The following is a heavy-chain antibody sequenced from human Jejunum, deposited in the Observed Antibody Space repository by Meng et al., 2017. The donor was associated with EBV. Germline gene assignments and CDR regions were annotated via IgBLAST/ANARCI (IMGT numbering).Heavy chain of an antibody. J-gene: IGHJ4*02. CDR2: ISNDGNNK. V-gene: IGHV3-30-3*01. CDR3: TREWGADY. CDR1: GFTFRGHA. Sequence: GASGGGVVQPGRSLRLSLAATGFTFRGHAMQWVRQAPGKGLKWVALISNDGNNKYYADSVKGRFTISRDNSKNTLYLQMNSLRVDDTALYYCTREWGADYWGQGTLVTVSS. D-gene: IGHD3-16*01.